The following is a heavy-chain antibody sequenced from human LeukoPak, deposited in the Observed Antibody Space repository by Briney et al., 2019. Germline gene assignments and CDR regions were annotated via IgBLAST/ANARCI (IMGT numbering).Heavy chain of an antibody. CDR1: VGTLSNYA. CDR3: ARDGYYYASSGSFDY. CDR2: IIRILGIA. V-gene: IGHV1-69*04. Sequence: SVTVSRKASVGTLSNYAISWVRQPAGQGLEWVGRIIRILGIAHYSQKLHGRGTMTTDTSTSTAYMELRSLRSDDAAVYYCARDGYYYASSGSFDYWGQGTLVTVSS. D-gene: IGHD3-22*01. J-gene: IGHJ4*02.